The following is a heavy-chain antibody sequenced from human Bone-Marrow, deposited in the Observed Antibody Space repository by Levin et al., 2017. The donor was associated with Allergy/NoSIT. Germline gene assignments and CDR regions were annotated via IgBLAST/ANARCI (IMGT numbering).Heavy chain of an antibody. CDR2: IYPGDSDT. CDR1: GYSFTSYW. V-gene: IGHV5-51*01. J-gene: IGHJ6*02. Sequence: GESLKISCKGSGYSFTSYWIGWVRQMPGKGLEWMGIIYPGDSDTRYSPSFQGQVTISADKSISTAYLQWSSLKASDTAMYYCARLGASAAAGSKYYYYGMDVWGQGTTVTVSS. D-gene: IGHD6-13*01. CDR3: ARLGASAAAGSKYYYYGMDV.